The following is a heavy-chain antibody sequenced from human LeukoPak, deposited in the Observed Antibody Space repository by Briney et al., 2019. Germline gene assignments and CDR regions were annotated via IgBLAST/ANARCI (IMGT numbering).Heavy chain of an antibody. CDR2: INAGNGNT. D-gene: IGHD2-2*01. CDR1: GYTFTSYA. Sequence: GASVKVSCKASGYTFTSYAMHWVRQAPGQRLEWMGWINAGNGNTKYSQKFQGRVTITRDTSASTAYMELSSLRSEDTAVYYCARPLYCSSTSRYGNWFDPWGQGTLVTVSS. J-gene: IGHJ5*02. CDR3: ARPLYCSSTSRYGNWFDP. V-gene: IGHV1-3*01.